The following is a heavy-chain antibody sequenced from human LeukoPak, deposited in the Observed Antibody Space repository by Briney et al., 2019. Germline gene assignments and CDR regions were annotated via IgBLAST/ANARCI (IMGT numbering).Heavy chain of an antibody. CDR2: ISLSGHT. J-gene: IGHJ4*02. CDR1: GGSISRTNW. V-gene: IGHV4-4*02. Sequence: SGTLSLTCDVSGGSISRTNWWSWVRQSPGQGLEWIGEISLSGHTNYNPSLQSRVTMPLDESKNQVSLDLASVTDADTAVYYCSRESGAFSPFGYWGQGTLVTVHS. D-gene: IGHD1-26*01. CDR3: SRESGAFSPFGY.